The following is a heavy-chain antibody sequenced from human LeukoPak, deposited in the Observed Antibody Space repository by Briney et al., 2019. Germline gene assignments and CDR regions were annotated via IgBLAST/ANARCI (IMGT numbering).Heavy chain of an antibody. V-gene: IGHV3-23*01. Sequence: PGGSLRLSCAASGFTFSSYAMSWVRQAPGRGLEWVSAISGSGGSTYYADSVKGRFTISRDNSKNTPYLQMNSLRAEDAAVYYCAKDARNQIVVVEPISSWGQGTLVTVSS. CDR2: ISGSGGST. CDR3: AKDARNQIVVVEPISS. D-gene: IGHD2-15*01. J-gene: IGHJ5*02. CDR1: GFTFSSYA.